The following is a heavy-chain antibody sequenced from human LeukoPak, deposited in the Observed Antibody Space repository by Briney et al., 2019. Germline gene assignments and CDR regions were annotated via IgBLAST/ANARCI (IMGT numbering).Heavy chain of an antibody. Sequence: SETLSLTCTVSGGSISSYYWSWIRQPAGKGLEWIGRIYTSGSTNYNPSLKSRVTMSVDTSKNQFSLKLSSVTAADTAVYYCARGFRWRYYDSSGYSRAGSRFDYWGQGTLVTVSS. J-gene: IGHJ4*02. CDR2: IYTSGST. CDR3: ARGFRWRYYDSSGYSRAGSRFDY. D-gene: IGHD3-22*01. CDR1: GGSISSYY. V-gene: IGHV4-4*07.